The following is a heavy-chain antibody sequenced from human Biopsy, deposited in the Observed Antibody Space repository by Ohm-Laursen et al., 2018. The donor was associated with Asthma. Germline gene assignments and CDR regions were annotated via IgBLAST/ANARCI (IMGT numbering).Heavy chain of an antibody. D-gene: IGHD2-15*01. CDR1: GASIKTDDHY. CDR2: IYYSGGT. Sequence: SQTLSLTCTVSGASIKTDDHYWSWLRQPPGKGLEWIGNIYYSGGTYYNPSLQSRATISIDTSMSQFSLKLKSVTAADTAVYYCARDRNYCSDGTCVHYYGVDVWGPGTTVTVSS. J-gene: IGHJ6*02. CDR3: ARDRNYCSDGTCVHYYGVDV. V-gene: IGHV4-30-4*01.